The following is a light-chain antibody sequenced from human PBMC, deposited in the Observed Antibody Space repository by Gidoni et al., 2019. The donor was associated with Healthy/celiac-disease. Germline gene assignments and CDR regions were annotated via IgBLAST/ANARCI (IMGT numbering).Light chain of an antibody. CDR3: QSADSSGTYRV. Sequence: SYDLTQPPSVSVSPGQTARNTCSGDALPKQYAYWYQQKPGQAPVLVIYKDSERPSGIPERFSGSSSGTTVTLTISGVQAEDEADYYCQSADSSGTYRVFGTGTKVTVL. CDR1: ALPKQY. V-gene: IGLV3-25*03. CDR2: KDS. J-gene: IGLJ1*01.